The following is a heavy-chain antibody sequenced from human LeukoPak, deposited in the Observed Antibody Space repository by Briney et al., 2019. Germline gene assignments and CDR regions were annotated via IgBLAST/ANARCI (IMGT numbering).Heavy chain of an antibody. D-gene: IGHD4-23*01. V-gene: IGHV4-61*01. Sequence: SETLSLTCTVSGGSVSSNTYYWNWIRKSPGKGLEWVGFVYYSGRTKYNPSLKSRVTISIDTSKNQVSLKLRSVTAADTAVYYCASLTPVIYWGQGTLVTVSS. CDR2: VYYSGRT. CDR3: ASLTPVIY. J-gene: IGHJ4*02. CDR1: GGSVSSNTYY.